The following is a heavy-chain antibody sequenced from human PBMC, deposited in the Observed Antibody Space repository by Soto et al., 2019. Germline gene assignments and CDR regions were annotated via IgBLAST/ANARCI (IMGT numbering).Heavy chain of an antibody. CDR1: GGTFSSYT. D-gene: IGHD4-4*01. V-gene: IGHV1-69*01. Sequence: QVQLVQSGAEVKKPGSSVKVSCKASGGTFSSYTINWVRQAPGQGLEWMGGIIPIFDTANYAQKFQGRVTITADEAKSTSYMEVSSLRSEDTAVYYCSRKGTVAGYSYGMDVWGQGTTVTVSS. J-gene: IGHJ6*02. CDR2: IIPIFDTA. CDR3: SRKGTVAGYSYGMDV.